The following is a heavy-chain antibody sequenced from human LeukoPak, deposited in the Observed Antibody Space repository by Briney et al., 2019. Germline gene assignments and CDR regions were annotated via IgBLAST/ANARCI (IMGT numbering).Heavy chain of an antibody. CDR2: INHSGST. CDR3: ARYRMGMATIYPFDY. V-gene: IGHV4-34*01. J-gene: IGHJ4*02. CDR1: GGSFSGYY. Sequence: PSETLSLTCAVYGGSFSGYYWSWIRQPPGKGLEWIGEINHSGSTNYNPSLKSRVTISVDTSKNQFSLKLSSVTAADTAVYYCARYRMGMATIYPFDYWGQGTLVTVSS. D-gene: IGHD5-24*01.